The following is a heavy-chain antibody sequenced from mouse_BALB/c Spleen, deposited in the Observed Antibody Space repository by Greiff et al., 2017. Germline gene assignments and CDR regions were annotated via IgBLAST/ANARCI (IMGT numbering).Heavy chain of an antibody. D-gene: IGHD1-1*01. Sequence: EVQLMESGGGLVQPGGSMKLSCVASGFTFSNYWMNWVRQSPEKGLEWVAEISLKSSYSATHYAESGKGRFTISRDDSKSSVYLQRNNLRAEDTGVYYCNRSSFDYWGQGTTRTGPS. CDR1: GFTFSNYW. CDR3: NRSSFDY. V-gene: IGHV6-6*02. J-gene: IGHJ2*01. CDR2: ISLKSSYSAT.